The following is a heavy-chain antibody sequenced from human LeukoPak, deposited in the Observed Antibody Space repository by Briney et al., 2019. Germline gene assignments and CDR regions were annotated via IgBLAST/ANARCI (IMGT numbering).Heavy chain of an antibody. V-gene: IGHV4-61*02. CDR1: GGSISSGSYY. Sequence: SETLSLTCTVSGGSISSGSYYWSWIRQPAGKGLEWIGRIYTSGSTNYNPSLKSRVTISVDTSKNQFSLKLSSMTAADTAVYYCARDLGYYVMDYWGQGTLVTVSS. CDR3: ARDLGYYVMDY. CDR2: IYTSGST. D-gene: IGHD3-10*02. J-gene: IGHJ4*02.